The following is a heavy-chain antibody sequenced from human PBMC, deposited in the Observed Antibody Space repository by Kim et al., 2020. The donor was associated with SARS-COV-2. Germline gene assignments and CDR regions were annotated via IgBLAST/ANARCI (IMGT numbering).Heavy chain of an antibody. CDR1: GGSVSNGLYY. CDR2: VHFTGNT. CDR3: ATLRAISDVRGHLSGYYCGLAF. J-gene: IGHJ6*02. Sequence: SETLSLTCTVSGGSVSNGLYYWSWIRQPPGKGLEWVGYVHFTGNTNYSPSLRGRVTISLDMSKEQFSLKMTDVTAADSALYYCATLRAISDVRGHLSGYYCGLAFWGQGTAVTVTS. V-gene: IGHV4-61*01. D-gene: IGHD3-10*01.